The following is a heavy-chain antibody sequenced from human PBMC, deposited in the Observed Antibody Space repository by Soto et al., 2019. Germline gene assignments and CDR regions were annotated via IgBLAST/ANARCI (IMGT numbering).Heavy chain of an antibody. CDR3: AGHATYGDIPFDL. V-gene: IGHV4-39*01. Sequence: QLQLQESGPRLVKPSETLSLTCTVSGGSISGSISYWGWIRQPPEKGLEWIGSIYSGGATSYSPSLKTRVNLSVDTSKNQFSLNLTSATAADTAVYFCAGHATYGDIPFDLWGQGALVTVSS. J-gene: IGHJ4*02. CDR2: IYSGGAT. CDR1: GGSISGSISY. D-gene: IGHD4-17*01.